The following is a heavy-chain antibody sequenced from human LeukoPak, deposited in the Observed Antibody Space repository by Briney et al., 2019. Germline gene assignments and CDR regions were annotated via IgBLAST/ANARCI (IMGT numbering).Heavy chain of an antibody. CDR2: ISGSGGST. CDR3: AKSLGYCSSTSCSQGDY. V-gene: IGHV3-23*01. J-gene: IGHJ4*02. D-gene: IGHD2-2*01. Sequence: PGGSLRLSCAASGFTFSSYAMSWVRQAPGKGLEWVSAISGSGGSTYYADSVKGRFTISRDNSKNTLYLQMNSLRAEDTAVYYCAKSLGYCSSTSCSQGDYWGQGTLVTVSS. CDR1: GFTFSSYA.